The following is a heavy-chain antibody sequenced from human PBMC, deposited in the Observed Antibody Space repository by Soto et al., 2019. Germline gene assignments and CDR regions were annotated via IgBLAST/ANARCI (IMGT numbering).Heavy chain of an antibody. J-gene: IGHJ4*02. CDR2: IIPIFGTA. V-gene: IGHV1-69*01. D-gene: IGHD6-13*01. CDR3: ARVTWGGLWNSSYLTDY. Sequence: QVQLVQSGAEVKKPGSSVKVSCKASGGTFSSYAISWVRQAPGQGLEWMGGIIPIFGTANYAQKFQGRVTITADESTSTAYMELSSLRSEDTAVYYWARVTWGGLWNSSYLTDYWGQGTLVTVSS. CDR1: GGTFSSYA.